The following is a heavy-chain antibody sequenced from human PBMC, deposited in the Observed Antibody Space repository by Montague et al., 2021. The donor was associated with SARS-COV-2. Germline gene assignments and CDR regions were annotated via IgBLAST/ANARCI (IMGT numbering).Heavy chain of an antibody. CDR2: INTAGDT. J-gene: IGHJ4*02. V-gene: IGHV3-13*04. D-gene: IGHD6-19*01. CDR1: GFTFSSYD. CDR3: ARGDRTGWQTDY. Sequence: SLRLSCAASGFTFSSYDMHWVRQATGKGLECVSIINTAGDTYYXXXVKGRFTISRDNAKNSLYLQMNSLRAGDTAVYYCARGDRTGWQTDYWGQGTLVTVSS.